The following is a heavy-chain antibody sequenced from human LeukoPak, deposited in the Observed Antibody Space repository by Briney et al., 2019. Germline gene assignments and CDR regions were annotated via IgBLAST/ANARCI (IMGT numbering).Heavy chain of an antibody. CDR2: IYSGGST. Sequence: PGGSLRLSCAASGFIVSNNYMSWVRQAPGKGLEWVSVIYSGGSTYYADSVKGRFTISRENSKNTVYLQMNSLRAEDTAVYYCARYYYDSSGYPYYFDYWGQGTLVTVSS. J-gene: IGHJ4*02. CDR3: ARYYYDSSGYPYYFDY. V-gene: IGHV3-53*01. D-gene: IGHD3-22*01. CDR1: GFIVSNNY.